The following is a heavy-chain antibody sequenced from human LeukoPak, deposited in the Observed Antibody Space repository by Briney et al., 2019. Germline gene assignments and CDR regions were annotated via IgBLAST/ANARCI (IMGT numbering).Heavy chain of an antibody. CDR3: ARHHKYGPTAAHFDY. V-gene: IGHV4-39*01. D-gene: IGHD2-2*01. Sequence: SETLSLTCTVSGGSISSSSYYWGWIRQPPGKGLEWIGSIYYSGNTYYNPSLKSRVTISVDTSKNQFSLKLSSVTAADTAVYYCARHHKYGPTAAHFDYWGQGTLVTVSS. J-gene: IGHJ4*02. CDR2: IYYSGNT. CDR1: GGSISSSSYY.